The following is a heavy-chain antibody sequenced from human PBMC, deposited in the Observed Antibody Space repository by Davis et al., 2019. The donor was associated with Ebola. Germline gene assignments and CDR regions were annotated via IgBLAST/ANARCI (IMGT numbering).Heavy chain of an antibody. CDR2: ISYDGSNK. D-gene: IGHD5-12*01. J-gene: IGHJ4*02. V-gene: IGHV3-30-3*01. Sequence: PGGSLRLSCAASGFTFSSYAMHWVRQAPGKGLEWVAVISYDGSNKYYADSVKGRFTISRDNSKNTLYLQMNSLRAEDTAVYYCARAKGSGYDWPNDYWGQGTLVTVSS. CDR1: GFTFSSYA. CDR3: ARAKGSGYDWPNDY.